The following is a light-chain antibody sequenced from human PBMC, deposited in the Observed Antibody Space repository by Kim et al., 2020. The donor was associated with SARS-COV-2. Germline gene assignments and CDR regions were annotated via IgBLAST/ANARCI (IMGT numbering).Light chain of an antibody. J-gene: IGKJ5*01. CDR3: QQYNNWPPPIT. V-gene: IGKV3-15*01. CDR2: GAS. Sequence: PGERATLPSRASPGVSSNLAWYQQKPGQAPRLLIYGASTRATGVPARFSGSGAGTEFTLTISCLQSEEFAVYYCQQYNNWPPPITFGQGTRLEIK. CDR1: PGVSSN.